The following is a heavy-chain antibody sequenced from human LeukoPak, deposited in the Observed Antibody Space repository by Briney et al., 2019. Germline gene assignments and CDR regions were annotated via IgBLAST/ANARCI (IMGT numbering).Heavy chain of an antibody. CDR2: IYYTGST. V-gene: IGHV4-59*01. Sequence: PSETLSLTCTVSGGSISNYYWNWIRQPPGKGLEWIGYIYYTGSTNYNPSLKSRVTMSVDTSKNQFSLNLKSVTPEDTAVYYCVRSDDFWSGYYGYWGQGTLVTVSS. D-gene: IGHD3-3*01. CDR3: VRSDDFWSGYYGY. J-gene: IGHJ4*02. CDR1: GGSISNYY.